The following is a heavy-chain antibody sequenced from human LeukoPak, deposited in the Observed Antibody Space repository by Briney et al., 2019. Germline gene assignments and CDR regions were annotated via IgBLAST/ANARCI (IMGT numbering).Heavy chain of an antibody. D-gene: IGHD4-23*01. V-gene: IGHV1-2*02. CDR3: ASDYGDHSRRYHYMDV. Sequence: ASVKVSCKASGYTFTGYYMHWVRQAPGQGLEWMGWINPNSGGTNYAQKFQGRVTMTRDTSISTAYMELSRLRSDDTAVYYCASDYGDHSRRYHYMDVWGKGTTVTISS. CDR1: GYTFTGYY. CDR2: INPNSGGT. J-gene: IGHJ6*03.